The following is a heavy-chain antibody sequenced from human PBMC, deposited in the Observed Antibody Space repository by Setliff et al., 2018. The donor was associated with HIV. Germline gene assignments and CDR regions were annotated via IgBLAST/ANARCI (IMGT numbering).Heavy chain of an antibody. CDR3: ARVAFWSGSYYYYYYMDV. J-gene: IGHJ6*03. CDR2: ISSSSSYI. CDR1: GFTFSSYS. V-gene: IGHV3-21*01. D-gene: IGHD3-3*01. Sequence: PGGSLRLSCAASGFTFSSYSMNWVRQAPGKGLEWVSSISSSSSYIYYADSVKGRCTISRDTAKNSLYLQMNSLRAEDTAVYYCARVAFWSGSYYYYYYMDVWGKGTTVTVSS.